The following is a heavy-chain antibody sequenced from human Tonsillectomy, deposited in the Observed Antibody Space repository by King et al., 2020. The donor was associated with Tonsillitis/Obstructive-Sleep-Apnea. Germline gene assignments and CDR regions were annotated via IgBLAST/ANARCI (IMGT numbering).Heavy chain of an antibody. V-gene: IGHV4-31*03. J-gene: IGHJ4*02. D-gene: IGHD3-9*01. CDR3: AREGGTPAYYSYDY. CDR1: GDSIGKSGYY. Sequence: QLQESGPGLVKPSQTLSLTCTVSGDSIGKSGYYWTWIRQHPGHGLEWIGYIYYTGGTYYNPSLKSRVTISVDTSKNEFSLKLTSVTAADTAVYYCAREGGTPAYYSYDYWGQGTLVTVSS. CDR2: IYYTGGT.